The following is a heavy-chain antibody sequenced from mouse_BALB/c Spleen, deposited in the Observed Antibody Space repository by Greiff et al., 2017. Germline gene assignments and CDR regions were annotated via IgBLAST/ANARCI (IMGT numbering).Heavy chain of an antibody. CDR2: ILPGSGST. Sequence: QVQLKESGAELMKPGASVKISCKATGYTFSSYWIEWVKQRPGHGLEWIGEILPGSGSTNYNEKFKGKATFTADTSSNTAYMQLSSLTSEDSAVYYCARLGYYGYDVAWFAYWGQGTLVTVSA. J-gene: IGHJ3*01. CDR1: GYTFSSYW. CDR3: ARLGYYGYDVAWFAY. D-gene: IGHD2-2*01. V-gene: IGHV1-9*01.